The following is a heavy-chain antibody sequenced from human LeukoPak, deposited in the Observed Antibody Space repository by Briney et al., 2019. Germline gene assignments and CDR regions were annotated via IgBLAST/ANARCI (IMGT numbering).Heavy chain of an antibody. CDR2: ISAYNGNT. V-gene: IGHV1-18*01. CDR1: GYTFTSYG. D-gene: IGHD6-6*01. Sequence: ASVKVSCKASGYTFTSYGISWVRQAPGQGLEWMGWISAYNGNTNYAQKLQGRVTMTTDTSTSTAYMELRGLRSDATAVYYCARASPYSSSSAYYYYYMDVWGKGTTVTVSS. J-gene: IGHJ6*03. CDR3: ARASPYSSSSAYYYYYMDV.